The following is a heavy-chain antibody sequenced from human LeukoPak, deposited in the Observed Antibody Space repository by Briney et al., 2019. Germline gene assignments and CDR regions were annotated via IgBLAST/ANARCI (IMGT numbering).Heavy chain of an antibody. CDR1: GDSISRSSFY. D-gene: IGHD4-11*01. Sequence: KTSETLSLTCSVSGDSISRSSFYWGWIRQPPGKGLEWIGSINYSANTYYNPSLKSRVTISVDTSKNQFSLKLRSVTAEDTAVYYCARHGSGATVTTGYWGQGSLLTVSS. CDR2: INYSANT. J-gene: IGHJ4*02. V-gene: IGHV4-39*01. CDR3: ARHGSGATVTTGY.